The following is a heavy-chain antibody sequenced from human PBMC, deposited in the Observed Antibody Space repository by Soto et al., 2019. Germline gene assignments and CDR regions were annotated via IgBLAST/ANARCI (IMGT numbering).Heavy chain of an antibody. CDR3: AKVAKSRVVIEYFDY. Sequence: GGSLRLSCVTSGFTFANYGMGWVRRAPGRGLEWVSGISSSGGRTYYADSVKGRFTISRDNSKNTLFLQMNSLRAEDTAVYYCAKVAKSRVVIEYFDYWGQGSLVTVSS. CDR1: GFTFANYG. V-gene: IGHV3-23*01. J-gene: IGHJ4*02. D-gene: IGHD3-3*01. CDR2: ISSSGGRT.